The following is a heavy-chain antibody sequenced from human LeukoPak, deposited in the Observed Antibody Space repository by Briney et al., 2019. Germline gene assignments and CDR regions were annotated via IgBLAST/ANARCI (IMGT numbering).Heavy chain of an antibody. J-gene: IGHJ5*02. CDR3: AREEGVAIFGVVYNWFDP. V-gene: IGHV3-20*01. CDR2: INWNGGST. D-gene: IGHD3-3*01. CDR1: GFTFDDYG. Sequence: PGGSLRLSCAASGFTFDDYGMSWVRQAPGKGLEWVSGINWNGGSTGYADCVKGRFTISRDNAKNSLYLQMNSLRAEDTALYHCAREEGVAIFGVVYNWFDPWGQGTLVTVSS.